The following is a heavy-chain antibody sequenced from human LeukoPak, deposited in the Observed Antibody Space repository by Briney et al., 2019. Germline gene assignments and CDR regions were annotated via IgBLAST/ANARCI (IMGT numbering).Heavy chain of an antibody. Sequence: GESLKISCKGSGYSFTSYWIGWVRQMPGKGLEWMGIIYPGDSDTRYSPSFQGQVTISADKSISTAYLQWSSLKASDTAMYYCARGPYYDILTGYHRYYYGMDVWGQGTTVTVSS. CDR1: GYSFTSYW. J-gene: IGHJ6*02. V-gene: IGHV5-51*01. D-gene: IGHD3-9*01. CDR3: ARGPYYDILTGYHRYYYGMDV. CDR2: IYPGDSDT.